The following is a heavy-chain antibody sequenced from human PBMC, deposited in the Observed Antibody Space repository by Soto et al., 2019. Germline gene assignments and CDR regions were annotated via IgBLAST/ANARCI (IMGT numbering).Heavy chain of an antibody. CDR2: IYPGDSDT. D-gene: IGHD6-6*01. J-gene: IGHJ6*03. V-gene: IGHV5-51*01. CDR1: GYIFTNYW. Sequence: GESLKISCKASGYIFTNYWIGWVRQMPGKGLEWMGIIYPGDSDTRYSPSFQGQVTISADKSISTAYLQWSSLKASDTAMYYCARASSSFNDYYYYYYMDVWGKGTTVTVSS. CDR3: ARASSSFNDYYYYYYMDV.